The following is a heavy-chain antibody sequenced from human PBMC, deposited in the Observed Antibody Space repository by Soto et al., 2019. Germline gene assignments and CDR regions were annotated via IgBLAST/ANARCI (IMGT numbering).Heavy chain of an antibody. J-gene: IGHJ5*02. Sequence: EVQLLESGGGLVQPGGSLRLSCAASGFTFSSYAMSWVRQAPGKGLEWVSAISGSGGSTYYADSVKGRFTISRDNSKNTLYMQMNSLRAEDTAVYYCALGVGVYDFWSGYQETTNWFDPWGQGTLVTVSS. D-gene: IGHD3-3*01. CDR2: ISGSGGST. V-gene: IGHV3-23*01. CDR1: GFTFSSYA. CDR3: ALGVGVYDFWSGYQETTNWFDP.